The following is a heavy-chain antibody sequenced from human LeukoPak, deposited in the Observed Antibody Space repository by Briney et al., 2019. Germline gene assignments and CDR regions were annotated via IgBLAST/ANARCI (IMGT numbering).Heavy chain of an antibody. J-gene: IGHJ4*02. Sequence: SVKVSCKASGYTFTSYGISWVRQAPGQGLEWMGGIIPIFGTANYAQKFQGRVTITEDESTSTAYMELSSLRSEDTAVYYCARDKMDYDYVWGSYRSFDYWGQGTLVTVSS. D-gene: IGHD3-16*02. CDR3: ARDKMDYDYVWGSYRSFDY. CDR1: GYTFTSYG. CDR2: IIPIFGTA. V-gene: IGHV1-69*13.